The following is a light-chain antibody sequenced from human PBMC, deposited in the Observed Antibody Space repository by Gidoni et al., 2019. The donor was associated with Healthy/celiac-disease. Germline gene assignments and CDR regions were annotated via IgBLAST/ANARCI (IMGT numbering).Light chain of an antibody. V-gene: IGKV1-5*03. Sequence: DIQMTQSPSTLSASVGDRVTITCRASQSISSWLAWYQQKPGKAPKLLIYKASSLESGVPSRFSGSGSGTEFTLTISSLQPDDFATYYCQQYNSYSRWXFXQGTKVEIK. CDR1: QSISSW. CDR2: KAS. J-gene: IGKJ1*01. CDR3: QQYNSYSRWX.